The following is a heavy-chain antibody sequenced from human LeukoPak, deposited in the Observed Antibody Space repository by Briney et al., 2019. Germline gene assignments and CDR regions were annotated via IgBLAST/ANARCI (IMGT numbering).Heavy chain of an antibody. J-gene: IGHJ6*02. CDR3: ARGGYAHYYGMDV. CDR1: GFTVSTNY. CDR2: IYSGGTT. V-gene: IGHV3-53*01. Sequence: GGSLRLSCAASGFTVSTNYMSWVRQAPGKGLEWVSVIYSGGTTNYADSVKGRFTIPRDNSKNTVYLQMNSLRAEDTAVYYCARGGYAHYYGMDVWGQGTTVTVSS. D-gene: IGHD5-18*01.